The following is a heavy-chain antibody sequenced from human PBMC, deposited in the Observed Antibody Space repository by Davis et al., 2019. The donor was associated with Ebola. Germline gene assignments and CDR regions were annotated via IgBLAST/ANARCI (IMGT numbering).Heavy chain of an antibody. CDR1: GFTFSGFG. Sequence: PGGSLRLSCEASGFTFSGFGMHWVRQAPGKGLEWVAVISYSGNNEYLADSVKGRFAISRDNSKNTLYLQMNSLNTEDTAAFYCARGHASALAAFDLWGHGTVVTVAS. V-gene: IGHV3-30*03. J-gene: IGHJ3*01. CDR3: ARGHASALAAFDL. CDR2: ISYSGNNE.